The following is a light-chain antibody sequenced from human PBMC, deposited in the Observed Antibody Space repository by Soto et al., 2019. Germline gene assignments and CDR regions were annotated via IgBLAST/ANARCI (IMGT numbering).Light chain of an antibody. CDR2: DVS. Sequence: QSALTQPASVSGSPGQLITISCTGTSSDVGAYNYVSWYQQHPGKAPKLMIYDVSNRPSGVSNRFSGSKSGNTASLTISGLQADDEADYYCSSYTGSSTLVVFGGGTKLTVL. CDR1: SSDVGAYNY. CDR3: SSYTGSSTLVV. V-gene: IGLV2-14*01. J-gene: IGLJ2*01.